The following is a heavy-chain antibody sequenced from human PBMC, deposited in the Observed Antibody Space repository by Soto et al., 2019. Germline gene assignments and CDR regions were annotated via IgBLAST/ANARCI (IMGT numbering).Heavy chain of an antibody. CDR1: GFTVSSNY. J-gene: IGHJ4*02. V-gene: IGHV3-53*02. D-gene: IGHD4-17*01. CDR2: LYSGGST. Sequence: EVQLVETGGGLIQPGGSLRLSCAASGFTVSSNYMSWVRQAPGKGLEWVSVLYSGGSTYYADSVKGRFTISRDNSKNTLYLQMNSLRAEDTAVYYGAREQNYGVNDYWGQGTLVTVSS. CDR3: AREQNYGVNDY.